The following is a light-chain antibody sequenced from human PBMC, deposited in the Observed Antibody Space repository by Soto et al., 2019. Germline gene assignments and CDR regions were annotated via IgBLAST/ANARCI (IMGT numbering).Light chain of an antibody. V-gene: IGKV1-5*03. Sequence: DIQMTQSPSTLSASVGDRVTIICRASQSISSWLAWYQQKPGNAPKLLISKASNLDSGVPSRFSGSGSGTEFNLTISSLQPEDFATYYCQQYNSFIWTFGRGTKVDIK. J-gene: IGKJ1*01. CDR3: QQYNSFIWT. CDR2: KAS. CDR1: QSISSW.